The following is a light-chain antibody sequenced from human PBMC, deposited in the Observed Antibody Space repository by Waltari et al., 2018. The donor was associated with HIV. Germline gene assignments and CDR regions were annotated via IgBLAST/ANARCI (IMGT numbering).Light chain of an antibody. Sequence: EIVLTQSPGTLSLSPGEIATLSCRASQSVSSNYLAWYQQKPGQAPRLLIYGASSRPTGIPDRFSGSGSGTDFTLTISRLEPEDFAVYYCQQYGSSPYTFGQGTKLEIK. J-gene: IGKJ2*01. CDR2: GAS. CDR3: QQYGSSPYT. CDR1: QSVSSNY. V-gene: IGKV3-20*01.